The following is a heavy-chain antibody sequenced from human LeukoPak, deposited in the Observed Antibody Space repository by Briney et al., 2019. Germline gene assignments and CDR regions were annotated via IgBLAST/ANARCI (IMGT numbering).Heavy chain of an antibody. CDR2: INHSGST. V-gene: IGHV4-34*01. J-gene: IGHJ6*02. Sequence: SSETLSLTCAVYGGSFSGYYWSWIRQPPGKGLEWIGEINHSGSTNYNPSLKSRVTISVGTSKNQFSLKLSSVTAADTAVYYCARDNLRRNWHYYYGMDVWGQGTTVTVSS. CDR3: ARDNLRRNWHYYYGMDV. CDR1: GGSFSGYY. D-gene: IGHD3-16*01.